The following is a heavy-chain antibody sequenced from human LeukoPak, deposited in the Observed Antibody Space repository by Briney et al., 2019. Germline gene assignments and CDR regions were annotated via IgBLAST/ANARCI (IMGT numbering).Heavy chain of an antibody. D-gene: IGHD2-21*01. J-gene: IGHJ3*02. CDR3: ARDESGDNDAFDI. CDR1: GFTFSSYG. V-gene: IGHV3-30*02. CDR2: IRYDGSNK. Sequence: GGSLRLSCAASGFTFSSYGMHWVRQAPGKGLEWVAFIRYDGSNKYYADSVKGRFTISRDNAKNSPYLQMNSLRVEDTAVYYCARDESGDNDAFDIWGQGTMVTVSS.